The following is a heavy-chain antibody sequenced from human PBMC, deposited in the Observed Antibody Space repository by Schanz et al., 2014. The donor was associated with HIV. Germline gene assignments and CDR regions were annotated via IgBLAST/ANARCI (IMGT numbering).Heavy chain of an antibody. D-gene: IGHD3-3*01. CDR2: ISHNGGT. J-gene: IGHJ6*02. V-gene: IGHV4-34*01. CDR3: ARHQRISIFGMPTNGLDV. CDR1: RGSFSGYY. Sequence: QVLLQQWGAGLMKPSETLSLTCAVQRGSFSGYYWNWIRQPPGKGLGWIGEISHNGGTNYNPSLKSRVTIAVDTSKNHFSLNLTSVTAADTAVYYCARHQRISIFGMPTNGLDVWGQGTTVTVSS.